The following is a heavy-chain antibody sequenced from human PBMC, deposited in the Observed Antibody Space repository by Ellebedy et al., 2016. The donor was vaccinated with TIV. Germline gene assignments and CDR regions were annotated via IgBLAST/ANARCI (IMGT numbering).Heavy chain of an antibody. CDR3: ASGYDYVWGSYRYGDYYFMDV. J-gene: IGHJ6*03. Sequence: MPSETLSLTCDVSGGSININTWWSWVRQPPGKGLECIWQISHSGTTVYSPSLRARVIISVDKSRNQFSLTLSSVTAADTAVYYCASGYDYVWGSYRYGDYYFMDVWGKGTTVTVSS. CDR1: GGSININTW. V-gene: IGHV4-4*02. D-gene: IGHD3-16*02. CDR2: ISHSGTT.